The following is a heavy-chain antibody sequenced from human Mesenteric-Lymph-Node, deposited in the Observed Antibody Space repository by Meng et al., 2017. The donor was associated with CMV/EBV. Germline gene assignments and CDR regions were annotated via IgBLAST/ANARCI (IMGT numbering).Heavy chain of an antibody. CDR3: ARGVTSGYPDNAFDI. CDR2: ISANNGNT. V-gene: IGHV1-18*01. D-gene: IGHD3-22*01. J-gene: IGHJ3*02. CDR1: GYTFSSYG. Sequence: ASVKVSCKASGYTFSSYGISWVRQAPGQGLEWMGWISANNGNTNYAQKLQGRVTMTTDTSTSTAYMELRSLRSDDTAVYYCARGVTSGYPDNAFDIWGQGTMVTVSS.